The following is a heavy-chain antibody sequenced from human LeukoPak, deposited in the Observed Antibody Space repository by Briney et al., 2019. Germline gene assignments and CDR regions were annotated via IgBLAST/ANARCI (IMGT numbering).Heavy chain of an antibody. CDR1: GFTFSSYS. V-gene: IGHV3-21*01. D-gene: IGHD1-26*01. CDR3: ARDSGSYYRFHYYGMDV. J-gene: IGHJ6*02. Sequence: PGGSLRLSCAASGFTFSSYSMNWVRQAPGKGLEGVSSISSSSSYIYYADSVKGRFTISRDNAKNSLYLQMNSLRAEDTAVYYCARDSGSYYRFHYYGMDVWGQGTTVTVSS. CDR2: ISSSSSYI.